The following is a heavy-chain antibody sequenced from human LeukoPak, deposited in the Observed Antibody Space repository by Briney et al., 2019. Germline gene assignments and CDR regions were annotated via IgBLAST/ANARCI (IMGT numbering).Heavy chain of an antibody. J-gene: IGHJ4*02. D-gene: IGHD2-15*01. CDR2: IKQDGSEQ. CDR3: AGGQGWLLDY. V-gene: IGHV3-7*05. Sequence: GGPLRLSCAAPGFNFNGNWMTWVRRAPGKGLEWVANIKQDGSEQYYVDSVRGRFTISRDNAKTSLFLQMNSMRVEDTAVYYCAGGQGWLLDYWGQGALVTVSS. CDR1: GFNFNGNW.